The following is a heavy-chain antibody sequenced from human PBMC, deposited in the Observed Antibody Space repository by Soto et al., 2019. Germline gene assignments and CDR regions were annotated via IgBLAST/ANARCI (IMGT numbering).Heavy chain of an antibody. Sequence: QVQLQESGPGLVKPSQTLSLTCTVSGGSISSGDYYWSWIRQPPGKGLEWIGYIYYSGSTYYNPSLKCRVTISVDTSKTQFTLKLSSVTAADTAVYYCARAMVVTQNWFDPWGQGTLVTVSS. CDR2: IYYSGST. CDR1: GGSISSGDYY. V-gene: IGHV4-30-4*01. D-gene: IGHD2-21*02. CDR3: ARAMVVTQNWFDP. J-gene: IGHJ5*02.